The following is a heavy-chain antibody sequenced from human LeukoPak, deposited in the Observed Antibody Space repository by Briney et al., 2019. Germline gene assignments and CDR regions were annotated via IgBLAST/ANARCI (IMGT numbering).Heavy chain of an antibody. CDR3: ARDRITIFGVVVSLDQIPVAA. CDR1: GYTFTSYG. CDR2: ISAYNGNT. D-gene: IGHD3-3*01. J-gene: IGHJ5*02. Sequence: VASVKVSCKASGYTFTSYGISWVRQAPGQGLEWMGWISAYNGNTNYAQKLQGRVTMTTDTSTSTAYMELRSMRSDDTAVYYCARDRITIFGVVVSLDQIPVAAWGQGTLVTVSS. V-gene: IGHV1-18*01.